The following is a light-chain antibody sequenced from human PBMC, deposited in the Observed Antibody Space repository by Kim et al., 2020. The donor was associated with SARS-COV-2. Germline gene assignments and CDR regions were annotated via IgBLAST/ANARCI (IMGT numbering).Light chain of an antibody. V-gene: IGLV3-21*04. Sequence: SYELTQPPSVSVAPGKTARITCGGNNIGSKSVHWYQQKPGQAPVLVIYYDSARPPGIPERFSGSNSGNTATLTISRVEAGDEADYYCQVRDSSSDHPGVF. CDR1: NIGSKS. CDR3: QVRDSSSDHPGV. CDR2: YDS. J-gene: IGLJ2*01.